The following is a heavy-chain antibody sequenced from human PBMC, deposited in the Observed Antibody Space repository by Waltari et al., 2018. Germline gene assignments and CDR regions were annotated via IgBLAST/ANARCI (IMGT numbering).Heavy chain of an antibody. J-gene: IGHJ4*02. CDR2: VSASGDKT. CDR1: GFPFSSFA. D-gene: IGHD1-26*01. V-gene: IGHV3-23*01. Sequence: EVQLLESGGGLVQPGGSLRLSCAASGFPFSSFAMRRVRQAPGMGLEWVSSVSASGDKTYYADSVKGRFTISRDNSKNTVYVQMHSLRAEDTALYYCAKGGGAEFDYWGQGTLVTVSS. CDR3: AKGGGAEFDY.